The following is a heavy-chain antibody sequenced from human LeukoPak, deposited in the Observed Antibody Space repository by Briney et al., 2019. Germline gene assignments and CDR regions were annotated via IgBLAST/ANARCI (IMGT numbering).Heavy chain of an antibody. J-gene: IGHJ6*03. D-gene: IGHD6-25*01. CDR1: GFTFSSYS. Sequence: PGGSLRLSCAASGFTFSSYSMNWVRQAPGKGLEWVSYISSSSSTIYYADSVKGRFTISRDNAKNSLYLQMNSLRAEDTAVYYCARDAATYYYYYMDVWGKGTTVTVSS. CDR2: ISSSSSTI. CDR3: ARDAATYYYYYMDV. V-gene: IGHV3-48*01.